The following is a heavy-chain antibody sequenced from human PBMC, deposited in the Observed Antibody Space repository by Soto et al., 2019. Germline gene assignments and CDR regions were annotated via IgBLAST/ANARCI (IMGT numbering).Heavy chain of an antibody. Sequence: SETLSLTCTVYGGSFSGYFWSWIRQPPGKGLEWIGEINHSGSTNYNPSLKSRVTISVDTSKNQFSLKLSSVIAADTAVYYCARGFMITFGGVIAFDYWGQGTLVTVSS. D-gene: IGHD3-16*02. J-gene: IGHJ4*02. V-gene: IGHV4-34*01. CDR3: ARGFMITFGGVIAFDY. CDR1: GGSFSGYF. CDR2: INHSGST.